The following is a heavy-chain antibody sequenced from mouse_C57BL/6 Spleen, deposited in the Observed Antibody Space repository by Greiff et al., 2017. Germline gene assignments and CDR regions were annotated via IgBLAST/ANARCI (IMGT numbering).Heavy chain of an antibody. CDR2: IHPNSGST. CDR1: GYTFTSYW. J-gene: IGHJ2*01. CDR3: AGTTVEGVD. Sequence: QVQLQQPGAELVKPGASVKLSCKASGYTFTSYWMHWVKQRPGQGLEWIGMIHPNSGSTNYNEKFKSKATLTVDKSTSTAYMQLSSLTSGDSAVYYCAGTTVEGVDWGKGTTLTVSS. V-gene: IGHV1-64*01. D-gene: IGHD1-1*01.